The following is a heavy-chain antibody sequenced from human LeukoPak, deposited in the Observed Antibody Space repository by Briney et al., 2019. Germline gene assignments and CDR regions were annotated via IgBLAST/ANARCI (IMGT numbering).Heavy chain of an antibody. D-gene: IGHD4-23*01. J-gene: IGHJ4*02. CDR2: ISYSGST. V-gene: IGHV4-59*08. Sequence: SETLSLTCTVSGVAVTSYYWSWIRQPPGKGLEWIGYISYSGSTNYNPSLKSRVTISVDTSKNQFSLKLSSVTAADTAVYYCARHPDYGGNFDSWGQGTLVTVSS. CDR1: GVAVTSYY. CDR3: ARHPDYGGNFDS.